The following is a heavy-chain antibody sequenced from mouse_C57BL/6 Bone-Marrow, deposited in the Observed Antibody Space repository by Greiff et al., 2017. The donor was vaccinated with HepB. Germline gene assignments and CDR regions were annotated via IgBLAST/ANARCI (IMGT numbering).Heavy chain of an antibody. V-gene: IGHV1-64*01. Sequence: QVQLQQPGAELVKPGASVKLSCKASGYTFTSYWMHWVKQRPGQGLEWIGMIHPNSGSTNYNEKFKSKATLTVDKSSSTAYMQLSSLTSEDSAVYYCARDGYWDYAMDYWGQGTSVTVSS. CDR3: ARDGYWDYAMDY. D-gene: IGHD2-3*01. J-gene: IGHJ4*01. CDR2: IHPNSGST. CDR1: GYTFTSYW.